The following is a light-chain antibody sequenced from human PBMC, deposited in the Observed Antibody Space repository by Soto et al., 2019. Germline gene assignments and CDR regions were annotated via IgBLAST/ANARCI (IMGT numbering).Light chain of an antibody. J-gene: IGKJ1*01. CDR1: QSVSSSY. CDR2: GAS. Sequence: EIVLTQSPGTLSLSPGERATLSCRASQSVSSSYLAWYQQKPGQAPRLLIYGASSRATGIPDRFSGSGSGTDFTLTISRLEPEDVAVYYCQQYGSSSAWTFGQGTKVAIK. CDR3: QQYGSSSAWT. V-gene: IGKV3-20*01.